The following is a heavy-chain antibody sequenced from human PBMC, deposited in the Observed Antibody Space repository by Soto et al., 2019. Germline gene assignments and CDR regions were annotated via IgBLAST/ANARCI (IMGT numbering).Heavy chain of an antibody. CDR3: ARSLGSGWYLDAFDI. D-gene: IGHD6-19*01. Sequence: PGESLKISCKGSGYSFTSYWISWVRQMPGKGLEWMGRIDPSDSYTNYSPSFQGQVTISADKSIRTAYLQWSSLKASDTAMYYCARSLGSGWYLDAFDIWGQGTMVTGSS. V-gene: IGHV5-10-1*04. CDR1: GYSFTSYW. J-gene: IGHJ3*02. CDR2: IDPSDSYT.